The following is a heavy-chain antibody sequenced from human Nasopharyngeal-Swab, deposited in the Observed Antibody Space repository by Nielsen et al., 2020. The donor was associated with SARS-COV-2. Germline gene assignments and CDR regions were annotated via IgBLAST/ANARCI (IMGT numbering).Heavy chain of an antibody. J-gene: IGHJ4*02. CDR3: AKDVHGDYGGIDY. D-gene: IGHD4-17*01. CDR2: ISYDGSNE. V-gene: IGHV3-30*18. Sequence: SLRLSCAASGFTFSSSGMDWVRQAPGKGPEWVAVISYDGSNEYYGDSVKGRFTISRDNSKNTLYLQMNSLRVDDTAVYYCAKDVHGDYGGIDYWGQGILVTVSS. CDR1: GFTFSSSG.